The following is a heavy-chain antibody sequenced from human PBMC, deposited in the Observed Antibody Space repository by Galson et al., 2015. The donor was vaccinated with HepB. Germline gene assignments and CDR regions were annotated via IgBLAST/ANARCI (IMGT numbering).Heavy chain of an antibody. CDR2: ISNRGDDI. CDR1: GFTFSGYS. Sequence: SLRLSCAASGFTFSGYSMNWVRQAPGKGLEWVSSISNRGDDIYYADSVKGRFTISRDSANNSVYLQMNSLRVEDTALYYCARGGSSAWYGYLPGFDNWGQGTLVTVSS. J-gene: IGHJ4*02. CDR3: ARGGSSAWYGYLPGFDN. V-gene: IGHV3-21*01. D-gene: IGHD6-19*01.